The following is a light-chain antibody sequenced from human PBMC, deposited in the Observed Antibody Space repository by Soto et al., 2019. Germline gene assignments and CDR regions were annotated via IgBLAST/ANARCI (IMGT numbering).Light chain of an antibody. Sequence: QSALTQPASVSGSPGQSITISCTGTSSAVGGYNYVSWYQQHPGKAPKLMIYEVSDRPSGVSNRFSGSKSGNTAFLTISGLQAEDEADYYCTSYTSSSTWVFGGGTKLTVL. V-gene: IGLV2-14*01. CDR1: SSAVGGYNY. CDR3: TSYTSSSTWV. CDR2: EVS. J-gene: IGLJ3*02.